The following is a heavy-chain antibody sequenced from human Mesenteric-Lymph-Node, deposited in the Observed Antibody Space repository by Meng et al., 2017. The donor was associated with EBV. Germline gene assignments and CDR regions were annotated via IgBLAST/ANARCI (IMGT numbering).Heavy chain of an antibody. CDR3: ARVKQPAPFDP. CDR2: ISSRSTTK. D-gene: IGHD1-14*01. J-gene: IGHJ5*02. Sequence: QVQLEGSGGGLVTPGGSLRLSCTSSGFIFSDYYMSWIRHVPGKGLEWVSYISSRSTTKYYADSVEGRFAISRDNAKNSLYLQMNSLRADDTAVYYCARVKQPAPFDPWGQGTLVTVSS. CDR1: GFIFSDYY. V-gene: IGHV3-11*01.